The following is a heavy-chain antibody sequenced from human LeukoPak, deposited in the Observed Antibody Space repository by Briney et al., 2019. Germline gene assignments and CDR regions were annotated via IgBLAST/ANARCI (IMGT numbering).Heavy chain of an antibody. J-gene: IGHJ4*02. D-gene: IGHD6-13*01. CDR2: ISYDGSNK. V-gene: IGHV3-30*04. CDR1: GFTFSSYA. Sequence: PGGSLRLSCAAAGFTFSSYAMHWVRQAPGKGLEWVAVISYDGSNKYYADSVKGRFTISRDNSKNSLYLQMNSLRAEDTAVYYCASDIAAAGTHYWGQGTLVTVSS. CDR3: ASDIAAAGTHY.